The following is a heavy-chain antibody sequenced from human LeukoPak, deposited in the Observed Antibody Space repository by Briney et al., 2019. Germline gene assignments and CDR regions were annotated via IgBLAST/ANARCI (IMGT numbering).Heavy chain of an antibody. J-gene: IGHJ6*03. D-gene: IGHD5-18*01. V-gene: IGHV3-30*04. Sequence: GGSLRLSCAASGFTFSSYAMHWVRQAPGKGPEWVAVISYDGSNKYYADPVKGRFTISRDNSKNTLYLQMNSLRAEDTAVYYCAREGYSYGYRYYYYMDVWGKGTTVTVSS. CDR3: AREGYSYGYRYYYYMDV. CDR1: GFTFSSYA. CDR2: ISYDGSNK.